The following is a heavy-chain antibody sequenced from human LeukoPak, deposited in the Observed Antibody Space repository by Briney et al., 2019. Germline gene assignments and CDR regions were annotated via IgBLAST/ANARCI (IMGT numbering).Heavy chain of an antibody. CDR1: GFTFSSYW. D-gene: IGHD5-24*01. V-gene: IGHV3-21*04. J-gene: IGHJ3*01. Sequence: PGGSLRLSCAASGFTFSSYWMTWVRQAPGKGLEWVSSISSSSSYIYYTDSVKGRFTISRDNAKNSLYLQMNSLRAEDAAVYYCAMKAVPRPRLHDAFDFWGQGTVVSVSS. CDR2: ISSSSSYI. CDR3: AMKAVPRPRLHDAFDF.